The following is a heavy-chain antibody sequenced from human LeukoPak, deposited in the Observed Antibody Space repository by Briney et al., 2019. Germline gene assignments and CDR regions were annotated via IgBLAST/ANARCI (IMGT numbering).Heavy chain of an antibody. Sequence: KPGGSLRLSCAASGFTFSSCGFNWVRQAPGKALEGVSSIGPTGTDRYYADPVRGRFTISRDNAKNSMYLQMDSLRDEDTAVYYCATETIGRHYDYWGQGTLLTVSS. CDR3: ATETIGRHYDY. CDR2: IGPTGTDR. D-gene: IGHD1-14*01. J-gene: IGHJ4*02. V-gene: IGHV3-21*01. CDR1: GFTFSSCG.